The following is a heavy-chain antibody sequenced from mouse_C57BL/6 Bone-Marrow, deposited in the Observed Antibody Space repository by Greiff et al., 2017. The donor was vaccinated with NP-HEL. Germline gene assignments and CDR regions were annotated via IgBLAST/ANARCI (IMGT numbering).Heavy chain of an antibody. V-gene: IGHV5-6*01. CDR2: ISSGGSYT. J-gene: IGHJ4*01. CDR3: ARRGGYGNGYYAMDY. Sequence: EVQLVESGGDLVKPGGSLKLSCAASGFTFSSYGMSWVRQTPDKRLEWVATISSGGSYTYYPDSVKGRFTISRDNAKNTLYLQMSSLKSEDTAMYYCARRGGYGNGYYAMDYWGQGTSVTVSS. CDR1: GFTFSSYG. D-gene: IGHD2-10*02.